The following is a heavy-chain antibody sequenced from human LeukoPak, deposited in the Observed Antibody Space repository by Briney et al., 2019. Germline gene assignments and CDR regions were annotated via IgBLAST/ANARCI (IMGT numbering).Heavy chain of an antibody. V-gene: IGHV3-53*01. CDR2: IYSGGST. CDR1: GFTVSNNY. Sequence: GGSLRLSCAASGFTVSNNYMSWVRQAPGKGLEWVSVIYSGGSTYYADSVKGRFTISRDNSKNTLFLQMNSLRAEDTAVYYCAREEVKSFDNWGQGTLVTVSS. J-gene: IGHJ4*02. CDR3: AREEVKSFDN.